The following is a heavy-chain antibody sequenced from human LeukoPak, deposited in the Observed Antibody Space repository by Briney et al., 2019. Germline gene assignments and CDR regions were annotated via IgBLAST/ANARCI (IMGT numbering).Heavy chain of an antibody. CDR3: AKDFGQLATEGADY. CDR2: ISGSGGST. Sequence: GGSLRLSCAASGFTFSSYGMSWVRQAPGKGLEWVSAISGSGGSTYYADSVKGRFTISRDNSKNTLYLQMNSLRAEDTAVYYCAKDFGQLATEGADYWGQGTLVTVSS. V-gene: IGHV3-23*01. D-gene: IGHD1-1*01. J-gene: IGHJ4*02. CDR1: GFTFSSYG.